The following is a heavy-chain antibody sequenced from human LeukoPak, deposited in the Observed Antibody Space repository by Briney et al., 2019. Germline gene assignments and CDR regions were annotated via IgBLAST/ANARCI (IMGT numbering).Heavy chain of an antibody. Sequence: GGSLRLSCAASGFTFSSYEMNWVRQAPGKGLEWVSYISSSGGTIYYAVSVKGRFTISRDSAKNSLYLQMNSLRAEDTAVYYCARGVRIRLYHHWGQGTLVTVSS. CDR3: ARGVRIRLYHH. D-gene: IGHD3-10*01. CDR2: ISSSGGTI. V-gene: IGHV3-48*03. J-gene: IGHJ1*01. CDR1: GFTFSSYE.